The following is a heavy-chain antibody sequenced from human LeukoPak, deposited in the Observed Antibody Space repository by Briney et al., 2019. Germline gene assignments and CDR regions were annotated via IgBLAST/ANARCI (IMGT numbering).Heavy chain of an antibody. V-gene: IGHV4-38-2*02. CDR3: AREDIVLMVYAMGAFDI. CDR1: GYSISSGYY. Sequence: PSETLSLTCAVSGYSISSGYYWGWIRQPPGKGLEWIGSIYHSGSTYYNPSLKSRVTISVDTSKNQFSLTLSSVTAADTAVYYCAREDIVLMVYAMGAFDIWGQGTMVTVSS. D-gene: IGHD2-8*01. J-gene: IGHJ3*02. CDR2: IYHSGST.